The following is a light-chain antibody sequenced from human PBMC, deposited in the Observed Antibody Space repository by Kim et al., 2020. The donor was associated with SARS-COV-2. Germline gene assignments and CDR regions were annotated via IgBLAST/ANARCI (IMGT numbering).Light chain of an antibody. Sequence: GQSITISCTGTSSGVGSYNLVSWYQQRPGKAPILMIYEGSKRPSGVSNRFSGSKSGNTASLTISGLQAEDEADYYCCSYAGSSSWVFGGGTQLTVL. V-gene: IGLV2-23*01. CDR1: SSGVGSYNL. CDR3: CSYAGSSSWV. CDR2: EGS. J-gene: IGLJ3*02.